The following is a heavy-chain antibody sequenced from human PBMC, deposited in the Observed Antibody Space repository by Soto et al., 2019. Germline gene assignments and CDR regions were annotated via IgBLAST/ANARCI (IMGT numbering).Heavy chain of an antibody. J-gene: IGHJ4*02. CDR3: ARVGGTVTSDY. D-gene: IGHD4-17*01. CDR1: GFTFSAYG. Sequence: QVQLVESGGGVVQPGRSLRLSCAASGFTFSAYGMHWVRQAPGKGLEWLAMIYYDGNNKYYADSVEGRFTISRDNSKNTLYLQMSSLRAEDTAVYYCARVGGTVTSDYWGQGTLVTVS. CDR2: IYYDGNNK. V-gene: IGHV3-33*01.